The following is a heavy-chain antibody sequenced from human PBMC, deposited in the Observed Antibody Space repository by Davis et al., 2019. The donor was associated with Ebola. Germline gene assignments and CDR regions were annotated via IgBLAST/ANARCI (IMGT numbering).Heavy chain of an antibody. J-gene: IGHJ4*02. CDR3: ARVYNWGFDF. CDR1: GFTFSSNS. V-gene: IGHV3-48*02. CDR2: ISGGYT. D-gene: IGHD1-20*01. Sequence: GESLKISCAASGFTFSSNSMNWVRQAPGKGLEWVAYISGGYTYYAESVKGRFTISRDSAKDSLYLHMDSLRDDDTAVYYCARVYNWGFDFWGQGTLVTVSS.